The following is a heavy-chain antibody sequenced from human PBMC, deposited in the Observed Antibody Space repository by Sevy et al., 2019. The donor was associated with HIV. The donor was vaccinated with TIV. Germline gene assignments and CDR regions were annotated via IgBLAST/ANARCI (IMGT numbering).Heavy chain of an antibody. CDR3: ARGRQAYVVVVPSTVPFDY. D-gene: IGHD2-2*01. CDR1: GGSFSGYF. CDR2: INHTGTL. Sequence: SETLSLTCAVYGGSFSGYFWNWIRQSPGKGLEWNGEINHTGTLKYNPSLKSRVTISVDASKNQLSLHLSSVTAADTAIYYCARGRQAYVVVVPSTVPFDYWGQGTLVTVSS. V-gene: IGHV4-34*01. J-gene: IGHJ4*02.